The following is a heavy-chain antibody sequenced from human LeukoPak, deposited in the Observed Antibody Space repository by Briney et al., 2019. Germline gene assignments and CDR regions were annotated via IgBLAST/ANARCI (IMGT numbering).Heavy chain of an antibody. J-gene: IGHJ4*02. D-gene: IGHD3/OR15-3a*01. CDR3: ARDSRGYYDFDY. CDR2: IWYDGSNK. Sequence: PGRSLRLSCAASGFTFSSYGMHWVRQAPGKGLEWVAVIWYDGSNKYYADPVKGRFTISRDNSKNTLYLQMNSLRAEDTAVYYCARDSRGYYDFDYWGQGTLVTVSS. V-gene: IGHV3-33*01. CDR1: GFTFSSYG.